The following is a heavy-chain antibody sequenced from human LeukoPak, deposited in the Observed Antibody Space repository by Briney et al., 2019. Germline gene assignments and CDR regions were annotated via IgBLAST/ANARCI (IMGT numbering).Heavy chain of an antibody. D-gene: IGHD3-22*01. V-gene: IGHV4-59*01. CDR1: GGSINSYY. J-gene: IGHJ4*02. CDR2: IYYSGST. CDR3: ARFGALDPSMSLSADYYDSSGHQPKHYYFDY. Sequence: SETLSLTCTVSGGSINSYYWSWIRQPPGKGLEWIGYIYYSGSTKYNPSLKSRVTISIDTSKNQFSLKLSSVTAADTAVYYCARFGALDPSMSLSADYYDSSGHQPKHYYFDYWGQGTLVTVSS.